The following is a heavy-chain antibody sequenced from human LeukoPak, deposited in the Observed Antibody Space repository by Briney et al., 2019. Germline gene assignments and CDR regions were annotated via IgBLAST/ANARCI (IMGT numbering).Heavy chain of an antibody. D-gene: IGHD6-6*01. CDR3: AGEYSSSSGRSFDY. J-gene: IGHJ4*02. CDR2: ISSSTTNM. V-gene: IGHV3-48*01. Sequence: GGSLRLSYAASGFTFSTYSMNWVRQAPGKGLEWVSYISSSTTNMYYADSVKGRFTISRDNAKNSLYLQMNSLRAEDTAVYYCAGEYSSSSGRSFDYWGQGTLVTVSS. CDR1: GFTFSTYS.